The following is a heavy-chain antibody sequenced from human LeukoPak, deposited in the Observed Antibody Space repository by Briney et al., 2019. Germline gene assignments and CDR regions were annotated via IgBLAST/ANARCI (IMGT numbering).Heavy chain of an antibody. J-gene: IGHJ4*02. CDR2: ISYDGSNK. V-gene: IGHV3-30*18. Sequence: GGSLRLSCAASGFTFSKAWMSWVRQAPGKGLEWVAVISYDGSNKYYADSVKGRFTISRDNSKNTLYLQMNSLRAEDTAVYYCAKDQISKGFWSGYGYWGQGTLVTVSS. CDR1: GFTFSKAW. CDR3: AKDQISKGFWSGYGY. D-gene: IGHD3-3*01.